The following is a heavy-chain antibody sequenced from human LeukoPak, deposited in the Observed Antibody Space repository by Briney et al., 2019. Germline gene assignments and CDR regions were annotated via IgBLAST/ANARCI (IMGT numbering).Heavy chain of an antibody. D-gene: IGHD6-13*01. Sequence: SETLSLTCTVSGGSISSYFWRWIRQPPGKGLEWIGYMYNSGSTNYNPSLKSRVTISVDSSKNQFSLKLSSVTAADTAVYYCARHREAAAFSGFDYWGQGTLVTVSS. CDR1: GGSISSYF. J-gene: IGHJ4*02. V-gene: IGHV4-59*08. CDR2: MYNSGST. CDR3: ARHREAAAFSGFDY.